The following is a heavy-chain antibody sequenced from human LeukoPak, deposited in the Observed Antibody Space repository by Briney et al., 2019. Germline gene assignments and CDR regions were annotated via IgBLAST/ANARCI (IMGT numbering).Heavy chain of an antibody. V-gene: IGHV3-30-3*01. J-gene: IGHJ4*02. Sequence: GGSLGLSCAASGFTFRNYVIHWVRPAPGKGLEWVAVTSSDLNVKLYADSVKGRFTISRDNSRSTLYLQMNSLRPEDTAIYYCAREGYYGSGSPPSLYFDYWGQGTLVTVSS. CDR2: TSSDLNVK. CDR3: AREGYYGSGSPPSLYFDY. D-gene: IGHD3-10*01. CDR1: GFTFRNYV.